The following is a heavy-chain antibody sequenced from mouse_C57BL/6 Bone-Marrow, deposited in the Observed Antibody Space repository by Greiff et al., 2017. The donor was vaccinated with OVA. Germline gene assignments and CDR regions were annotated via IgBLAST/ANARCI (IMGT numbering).Heavy chain of an antibody. Sequence: QVQLQQPGAELVKPGASVKMSCKASGYTFTSYWITWVKQRPGQGLEWIGDIYPGSGSTNYNEKFKSKATLTVDTSSSTAYMQLSSLTSEDSAVYYGARYYGSSCYYAMDYWGQGTSVTVSS. CDR2: IYPGSGST. J-gene: IGHJ4*01. D-gene: IGHD1-1*01. CDR1: GYTFTSYW. CDR3: ARYYGSSCYYAMDY. V-gene: IGHV1-55*01.